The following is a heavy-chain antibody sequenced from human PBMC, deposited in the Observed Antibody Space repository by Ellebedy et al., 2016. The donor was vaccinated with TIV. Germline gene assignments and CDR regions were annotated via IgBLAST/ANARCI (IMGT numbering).Heavy chain of an antibody. CDR3: ATFLYRGPLDY. V-gene: IGHV3-30*02. J-gene: IGHJ4*02. CDR1: GFSFNTYG. Sequence: GESLKISCVASGFSFNTYGMHWVRQAPGKGLEWVAFKRFDGRNEYNGDSVKGRFIISRDVSKNTLYLQMNRLRADDTAMYYCATFLYRGPLDYWGQGTLVTVSS. D-gene: IGHD3-16*01. CDR2: KRFDGRNE.